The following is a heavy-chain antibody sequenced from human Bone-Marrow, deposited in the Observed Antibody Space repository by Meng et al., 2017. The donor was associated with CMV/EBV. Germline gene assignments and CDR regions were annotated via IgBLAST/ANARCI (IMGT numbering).Heavy chain of an antibody. Sequence: GESLKISCAASGFTFSSYAMSWVRQAPGKGLEWVSAISGSGGSTYYADSVKGRFTISRDNSKNTLDLHMSSLRAEDTATYYCAKKGPYCSSTSCPPDAFDIWGQGTMVTVSS. CDR2: ISGSGGST. J-gene: IGHJ3*02. D-gene: IGHD2-2*01. V-gene: IGHV3-23*01. CDR3: AKKGPYCSSTSCPPDAFDI. CDR1: GFTFSSYA.